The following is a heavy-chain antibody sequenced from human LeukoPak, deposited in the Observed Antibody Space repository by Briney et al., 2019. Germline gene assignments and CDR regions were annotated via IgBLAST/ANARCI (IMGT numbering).Heavy chain of an antibody. D-gene: IGHD1-7*01. J-gene: IGHJ5*02. V-gene: IGHV3-21*01. CDR3: ARDGELRNTKWFDP. CDR2: ISSSSSYI. Sequence: PGGSLRLSCAASGFTFSSYSMNWVRQAPGTGLEWVSSISSSSSYIYYADSVKGRFTISRDNAKNSLYLQMNSLRAEDTAVYYCARDGELRNTKWFDPWGQGTLVTVSS. CDR1: GFTFSSYS.